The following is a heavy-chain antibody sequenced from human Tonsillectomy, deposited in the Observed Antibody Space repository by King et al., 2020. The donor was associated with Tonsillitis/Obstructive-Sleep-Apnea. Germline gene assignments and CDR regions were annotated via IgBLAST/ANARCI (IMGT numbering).Heavy chain of an antibody. CDR2: IDPSESYT. D-gene: IGHD3-22*01. Sequence: QLVQSGAEVKKPGESLRISCKVSGYSFTNFWITWVRQMPGKGLEWRGRIDPSESYTNYSPSFQGHVTISADKSISTAYLQWSSLRASDTAMYYCARQIGGYYDSSGDYWGQGTLVTVSS. J-gene: IGHJ4*02. CDR3: ARQIGGYYDSSGDY. V-gene: IGHV5-10-1*03. CDR1: GYSFTNFW.